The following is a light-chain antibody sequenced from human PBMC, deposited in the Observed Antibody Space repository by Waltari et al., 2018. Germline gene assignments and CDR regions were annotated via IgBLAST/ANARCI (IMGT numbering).Light chain of an antibody. CDR3: QQGNDFPLT. J-gene: IGKJ4*01. Sequence: DIQMTQSPSSVSASLGDRVTITCRASRDSSRWLAWYQQKPGKAPKFLIYDASTLQSGVPSRFSGSGSGREFTLTITSLQPEDFSTYYCQQGNDFPLTFGGGTKVEMK. CDR2: DAS. CDR1: RDSSRW. V-gene: IGKV1-12*01.